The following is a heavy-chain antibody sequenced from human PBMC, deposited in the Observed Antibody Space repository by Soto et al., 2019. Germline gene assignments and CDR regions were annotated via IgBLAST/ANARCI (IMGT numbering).Heavy chain of an antibody. J-gene: IGHJ4*02. CDR1: GYTFTNYF. D-gene: IGHD6-19*01. V-gene: IGHV1-46*01. Sequence: ASVKVSCKTSGYTFTNYFIHWVRQAPGQGLEWMGIINPSADSTNYAQKFQGRVTITRDTSASTAYMELSSLRSEDTAVYYCARAVAVAADFDYWGQGTLVTVSS. CDR2: INPSADST. CDR3: ARAVAVAADFDY.